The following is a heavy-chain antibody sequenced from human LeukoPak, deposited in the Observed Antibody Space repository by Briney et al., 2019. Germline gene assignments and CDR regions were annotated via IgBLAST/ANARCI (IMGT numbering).Heavy chain of an antibody. J-gene: IGHJ5*02. CDR1: GYSISSGYY. V-gene: IGHV4-38-2*02. CDR3: ARDGVNYDILTGSGWFDP. D-gene: IGHD3-9*01. CDR2: IYHSGST. Sequence: ASETLSLTCTVSGYSISSGYYWGWIRQPPGKGLEWIGSIYHSGSTYYNPSLKSRVTISVDTSKNQFSLKLSSVTAADTAVYYCARDGVNYDILTGSGWFDPWGQGTLVTVSS.